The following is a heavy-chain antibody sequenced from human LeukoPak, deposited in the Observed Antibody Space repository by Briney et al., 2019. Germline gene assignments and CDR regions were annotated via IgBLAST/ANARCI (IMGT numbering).Heavy chain of an antibody. Sequence: GGSLRLSCAASGFTFSSYAMSWVRQAPGKGLEWVSAISGSGGSTYYADSVKGRFTISRDNSKNTLYLQMNSLRAEDTAVYYCTKQRDGRIGELLPNWFDPCGQGTLVTVSS. J-gene: IGHJ5*02. CDR2: ISGSGGST. V-gene: IGHV3-23*01. D-gene: IGHD3-10*01. CDR1: GFTFSSYA. CDR3: TKQRDGRIGELLPNWFDP.